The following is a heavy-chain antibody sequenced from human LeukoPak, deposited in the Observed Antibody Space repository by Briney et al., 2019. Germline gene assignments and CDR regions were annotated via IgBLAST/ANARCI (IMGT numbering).Heavy chain of an antibody. CDR1: GYTLTELS. CDR3: ATKSRSYGAFDI. CDR2: FDPEDGET. V-gene: IGHV1-24*01. Sequence: ASVKVSCKVSGYTLTELSMHWVRQAPGKGLEWMGGFDPEDGETIYAQKFQGRVTMTEDTSTDTAYMELSSLRSEDTAVYYCATKSRSYGAFDIWGQETMATVSS. D-gene: IGHD1-26*01. J-gene: IGHJ3*02.